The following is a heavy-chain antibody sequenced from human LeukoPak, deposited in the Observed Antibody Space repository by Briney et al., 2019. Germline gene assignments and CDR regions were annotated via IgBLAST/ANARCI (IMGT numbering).Heavy chain of an antibody. CDR3: AREDTRITIFGVATNWFDP. CDR1: GYTFTIYD. CDR2: MNPNSGNT. J-gene: IGHJ5*02. Sequence: ASVTVSFTASGYTFTIYDINWVRQAPGQGLEWMGWMNPNSGNTGYAQKFQGRVTMTRNTSISTAYMELSSLRSEDTAVYYCAREDTRITIFGVATNWFDPWGQGTLVTVSS. D-gene: IGHD3-3*01. V-gene: IGHV1-8*01.